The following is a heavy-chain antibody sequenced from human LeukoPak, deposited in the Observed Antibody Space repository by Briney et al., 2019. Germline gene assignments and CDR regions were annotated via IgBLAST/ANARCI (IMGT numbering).Heavy chain of an antibody. V-gene: IGHV3-53*01. CDR2: IYSGGST. D-gene: IGHD6-19*01. Sequence: GGSLRLSCVASGFTVSSNYMSWVRQAPGKGLEWVSVIYSGGSTYYADSVKGRFTISRDNSKNTLYLQMNSLRAEDTAVYYCARSVAGPYNWFDPWGQGTLVTVSS. J-gene: IGHJ5*02. CDR3: ARSVAGPYNWFDP. CDR1: GFTVSSNY.